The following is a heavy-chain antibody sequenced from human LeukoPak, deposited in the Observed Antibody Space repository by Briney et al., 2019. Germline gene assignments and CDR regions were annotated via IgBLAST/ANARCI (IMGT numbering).Heavy chain of an antibody. CDR3: ARETDSTLFDY. V-gene: IGHV3-48*04. CDR2: ISSSVATM. CDR1: GFTFSSYG. Sequence: PGGTLRLSCAASGFTFSSYGMSWVRQAPGKGLEWVSYISSSVATMYYADSVKGRFTISRDNAKNSLYLQMNSLRTEDTAVYYYARETDSTLFDYWGQGILVTVSS. J-gene: IGHJ4*02. D-gene: IGHD2-2*01.